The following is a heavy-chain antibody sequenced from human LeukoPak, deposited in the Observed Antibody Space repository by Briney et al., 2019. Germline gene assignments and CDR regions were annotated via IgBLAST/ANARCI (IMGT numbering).Heavy chain of an antibody. CDR3: ARDRGYSGYDLGY. Sequence: SETLSLTCTVSGGSISSGGYYWSWIRQPPGKGLEWIGYIYHSGSTYYNPSLKSRVTISVDTSKNQFSLKLSSVTAADTAVYYCARDRGYSGYDLGYWGQGTLVTVSS. J-gene: IGHJ4*02. CDR2: IYHSGST. CDR1: GGSISSGGYY. D-gene: IGHD5-12*01. V-gene: IGHV4-30-2*01.